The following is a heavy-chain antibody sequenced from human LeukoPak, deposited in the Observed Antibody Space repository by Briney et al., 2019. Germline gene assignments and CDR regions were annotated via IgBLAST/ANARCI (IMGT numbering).Heavy chain of an antibody. D-gene: IGHD6-6*01. CDR3: ASIAARAYYYYMDV. J-gene: IGHJ6*03. Sequence: GGSLRLPCAASGFTFSSYSMNWVRQAPGKGLEWVSSISSSSSYIYYADSVKGRFTISRDNAKNSLYLQMNSLRAEDTAVYYCASIAARAYYYYMDVWGKGTTVTVSS. CDR1: GFTFSSYS. V-gene: IGHV3-21*01. CDR2: ISSSSSYI.